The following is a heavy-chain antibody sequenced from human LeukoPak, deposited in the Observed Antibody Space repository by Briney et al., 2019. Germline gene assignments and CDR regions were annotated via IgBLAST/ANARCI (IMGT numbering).Heavy chain of an antibody. CDR2: TSSSGSSI. J-gene: IGHJ3*02. D-gene: IGHD2-2*01. Sequence: GGSLILSCAASGFTFSSYEMNWVRQAPGKGLEWVSYTSSSGSSIYYADSVKGRFTISRDNAKNSLYLQMNSLRAEDTAVYYCATRYCSSPSCPYGGDAFDIWGQGTMVTVSS. CDR1: GFTFSSYE. V-gene: IGHV3-48*03. CDR3: ATRYCSSPSCPYGGDAFDI.